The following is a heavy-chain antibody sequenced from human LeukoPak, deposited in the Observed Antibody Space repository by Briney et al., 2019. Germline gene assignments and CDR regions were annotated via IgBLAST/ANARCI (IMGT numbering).Heavy chain of an antibody. Sequence: AASVKVSCKASGYTFTGYYMHWVRQAPGQGLEWMGWINPNSGGTNYAQKFQGRVTMTRDTSISTAYMELRRLRYDDTAVYYCARVVGYGDYPFDNWGQGTLVTVSS. CDR1: GYTFTGYY. D-gene: IGHD4-17*01. CDR3: ARVVGYGDYPFDN. J-gene: IGHJ4*02. CDR2: INPNSGGT. V-gene: IGHV1-2*02.